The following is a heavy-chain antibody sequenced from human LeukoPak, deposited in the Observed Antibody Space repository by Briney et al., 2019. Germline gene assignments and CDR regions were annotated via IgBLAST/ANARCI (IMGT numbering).Heavy chain of an antibody. CDR1: GFTFSSYW. CDR3: AKDRCSNGIGCYYYYMDV. J-gene: IGHJ6*03. D-gene: IGHD2-8*01. Sequence: GGSLRLSCAASGFTFSSYWMTWVRQAPGKGLEWVAYIQNDGSNEQYADSVKGRFSISRDSSKNILYLQMNSLGAEDTAVYYCAKDRCSNGIGCYYYYMDVWGKGTTVTISS. V-gene: IGHV3-30*02. CDR2: IQNDGSNE.